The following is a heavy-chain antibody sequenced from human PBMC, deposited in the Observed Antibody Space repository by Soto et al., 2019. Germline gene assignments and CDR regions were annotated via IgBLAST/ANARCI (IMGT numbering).Heavy chain of an antibody. CDR3: ARGGIPPRYDILTGYLPDV. Sequence: HPGGSLRLSCAASGFTFSSYGMHWVRQAPGKGLEWVAVIWYDGSNKYYADSVKGRFTISRDNSKNTLYLQMNSLRAEDTAVYYCARGGIPPRYDILTGYLPDVWGKGTTVTVSS. J-gene: IGHJ6*04. D-gene: IGHD3-9*01. CDR2: IWYDGSNK. V-gene: IGHV3-33*01. CDR1: GFTFSSYG.